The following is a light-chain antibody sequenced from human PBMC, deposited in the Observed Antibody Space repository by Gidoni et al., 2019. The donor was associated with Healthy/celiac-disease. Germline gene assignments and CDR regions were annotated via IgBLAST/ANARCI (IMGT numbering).Light chain of an antibody. CDR2: DAS. Sequence: DIQMTQSQSSLSASVGDRVTITCQASQDISNYLNWYQQKPGKAPKLLIYDASKLETGVPSRFSGSGSGTDFTFTISSLQPEDIATYYCQQYDNPLTFGGGTKVEIK. J-gene: IGKJ4*01. CDR1: QDISNY. CDR3: QQYDNPLT. V-gene: IGKV1-33*01.